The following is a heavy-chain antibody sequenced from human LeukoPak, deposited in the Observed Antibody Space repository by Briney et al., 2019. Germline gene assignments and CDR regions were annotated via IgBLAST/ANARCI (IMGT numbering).Heavy chain of an antibody. CDR1: DYSISSGYS. CDR2: FYLSGTT. Sequence: PSETLSLTCAVRDYSISSGYSWGWVRQPPGKGLEWTANFYLSGTTYYNPSLKSRVTISLGTSNNHFSLKLSSVTASDTAVYWCAKTDYGDYGAFNIWGQGTMVTVSS. D-gene: IGHD4-17*01. J-gene: IGHJ3*02. CDR3: AKTDYGDYGAFNI. V-gene: IGHV4-38-2*01.